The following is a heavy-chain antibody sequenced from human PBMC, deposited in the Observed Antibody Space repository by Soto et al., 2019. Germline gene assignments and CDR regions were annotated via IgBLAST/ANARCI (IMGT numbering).Heavy chain of an antibody. CDR1: GFSFSGYW. CDR3: ARAAY. J-gene: IGHJ4*02. CDR2: IKHDGSET. Sequence: SGGSLRLSCAASGFSFSGYWMSWVRQAPGKGPEWVASIKHDGSETYYVDSVKGRSTISRDNAKNSLYLQMNSLRAEDTAVYYCARAAYWGQGTLVTVSS. D-gene: IGHD6-25*01. V-gene: IGHV3-7*04.